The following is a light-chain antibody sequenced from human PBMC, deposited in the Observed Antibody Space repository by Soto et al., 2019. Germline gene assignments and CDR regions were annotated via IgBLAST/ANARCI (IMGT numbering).Light chain of an antibody. V-gene: IGKV3-20*01. CDR1: QSLTNSF. CDR3: QQYGTSEII. Sequence: EIVLTQSPATLSSSPGERATLSCRASQSLTNSFIAWYQQRPGQAPRLLIYDTSSRASGIPDRFSGSGSGTDFTLTISRLETEDFAVFYCQQYGTSEIIFGQGTRLEI. CDR2: DTS. J-gene: IGKJ5*01.